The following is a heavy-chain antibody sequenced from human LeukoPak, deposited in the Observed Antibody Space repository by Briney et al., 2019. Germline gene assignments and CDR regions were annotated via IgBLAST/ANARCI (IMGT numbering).Heavy chain of an antibody. V-gene: IGHV1-69*05. Sequence: GSSVKVSCKASGGTFSSYAISWVRQAPGQGLEWMGRIIPIFGTANYAQKFQGRVTITTDESTSTAYMELSSLRSEDTAVYYCARDYTHLKYYYDSSGYYSNWFDPWGQGTLVTVSS. CDR2: IIPIFGTA. CDR3: ARDYTHLKYYYDSSGYYSNWFDP. D-gene: IGHD3-22*01. CDR1: GGTFSSYA. J-gene: IGHJ5*02.